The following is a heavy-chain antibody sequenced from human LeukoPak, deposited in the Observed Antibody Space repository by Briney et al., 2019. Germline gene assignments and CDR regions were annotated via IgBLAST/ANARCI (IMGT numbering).Heavy chain of an antibody. J-gene: IGHJ4*02. V-gene: IGHV3-48*03. CDR1: GFTFSNYD. CDR2: ISSSGSTI. D-gene: IGHD5-12*01. CDR3: DQIYAESSAQFDY. Sequence: GGSLRLSCAASGFTFSNYDMNWVRQAPGKGLEWVSYISSSGSTIYYADSVKGRFTISRDNAKNSLYLQMNNLRAEDKAVYYCDQIYAESSAQFDYWGQGTLVTVSS.